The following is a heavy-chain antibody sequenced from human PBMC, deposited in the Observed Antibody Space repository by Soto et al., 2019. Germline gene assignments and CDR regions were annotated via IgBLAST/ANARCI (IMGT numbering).Heavy chain of an antibody. V-gene: IGHV4-39*01. CDR1: GGSISTSRSY. CDR2: IFYSGGT. J-gene: IGHJ5*02. D-gene: IGHD2-21*01. CDR3: ARQPTTGDTDLWFDP. Sequence: SETLSLTCNVSGGSISTSRSYWAWIRQPPGKGLEWLANIFYSGGTYYNPSLASRVTVSVDTSKNEFSLKLRSVTAADTAVYYCARQPTTGDTDLWFDPWGQGTLVTVSS.